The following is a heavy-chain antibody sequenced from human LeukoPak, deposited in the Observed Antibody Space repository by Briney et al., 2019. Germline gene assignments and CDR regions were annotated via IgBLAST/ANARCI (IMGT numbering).Heavy chain of an antibody. D-gene: IGHD3-10*01. J-gene: IGHJ4*02. CDR3: ARLQFGELLKGAYYFDY. CDR1: GGSISSGGYY. V-gene: IGHV4-30-4*08. Sequence: SQTLSLTCTVSGGSISSGGYYWSWIRQHPGKGLEWIGYIYYSGSTYYNPSLKSRVTISVDTSKNQFSLKLSSVTAADTAVYYCARLQFGELLKGAYYFDYWGQGTLVTVSS. CDR2: IYYSGST.